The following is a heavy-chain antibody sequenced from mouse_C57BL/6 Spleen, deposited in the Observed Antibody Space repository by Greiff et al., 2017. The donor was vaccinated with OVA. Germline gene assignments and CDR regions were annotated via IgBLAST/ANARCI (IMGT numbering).Heavy chain of an antibody. CDR3: ARRDYDYDDWFAY. D-gene: IGHD2-4*01. V-gene: IGHV1-72*01. CDR1: GYTFTSYW. J-gene: IGHJ3*01. CDR2: IDPKSGGT. Sequence: QVQLQQPGAELVKPGASVKLSCKASGYTFTSYWMHWVKQRPVRGLEWIGRIDPKSGGTKYNEKFKSKATLTVDKPSSTAYMQLSSLTSEDSAVYYCARRDYDYDDWFAYWGQGTLVTVSA.